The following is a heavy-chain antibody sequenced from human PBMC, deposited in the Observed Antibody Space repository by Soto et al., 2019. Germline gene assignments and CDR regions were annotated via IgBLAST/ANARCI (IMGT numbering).Heavy chain of an antibody. V-gene: IGHV1-2*02. D-gene: IGHD3-3*01. Sequence: RASVKVSCKASGYTFTGYYMHWVQQAPGQGLEWMGWINPNSGGTNYAQKFQGRVTMTRDTSISTAYMELSRLRSDDTAVYYCARDSITIFGVVTYWFDPWGQGTLVTVSS. CDR1: GYTFTGYY. J-gene: IGHJ5*02. CDR2: INPNSGGT. CDR3: ARDSITIFGVVTYWFDP.